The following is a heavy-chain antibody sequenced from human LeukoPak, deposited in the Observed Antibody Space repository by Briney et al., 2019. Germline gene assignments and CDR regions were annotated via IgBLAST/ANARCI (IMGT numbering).Heavy chain of an antibody. CDR2: IYYSGST. Sequence: SETLSPTCTVSGGSISSIIYYWGWIRQPPGKGLEWIGTIYYSGSTYYNVSLKSRVTISVDTSRNQFSLKLSSVTAADTAVYYCARHSRSVDYGSGSYTWDYWGQGTLVTVSS. J-gene: IGHJ4*02. D-gene: IGHD3-10*01. CDR3: ARHSRSVDYGSGSYTWDY. V-gene: IGHV4-39*01. CDR1: GGSISSIIYY.